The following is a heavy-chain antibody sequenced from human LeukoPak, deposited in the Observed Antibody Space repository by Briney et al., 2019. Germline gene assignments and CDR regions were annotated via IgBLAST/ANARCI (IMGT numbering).Heavy chain of an antibody. V-gene: IGHV4-59*01. Sequence: SDTLSLTCTVSGGSISSYYWSWIRQPRGKGLEWIGYIYYSGSTNYNPSLKSRVTISVDTSKNQFSLKLSSVTAADTAMYYCARAGSGSYYYFDSWGQGTLVTVSS. CDR2: IYYSGST. D-gene: IGHD1-26*01. CDR3: ARAGSGSYYYFDS. J-gene: IGHJ4*02. CDR1: GGSISSYY.